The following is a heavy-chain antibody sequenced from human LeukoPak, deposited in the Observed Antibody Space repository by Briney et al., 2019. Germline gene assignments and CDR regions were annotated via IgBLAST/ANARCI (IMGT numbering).Heavy chain of an antibody. V-gene: IGHV3-7*01. D-gene: IGHD6-19*01. J-gene: IGHJ3*02. CDR2: IKQDGSEK. Sequence: GGSLRLSCAASGFTFSSYWMSWVRQAPGKGLGWVANIKQDGSEKYYVDSVKGRFTISRDNAKNSLYLQMNSLRAEDTAVYYCARDKMWLGSDAFDIWGQGTMVTVSS. CDR1: GFTFSSYW. CDR3: ARDKMWLGSDAFDI.